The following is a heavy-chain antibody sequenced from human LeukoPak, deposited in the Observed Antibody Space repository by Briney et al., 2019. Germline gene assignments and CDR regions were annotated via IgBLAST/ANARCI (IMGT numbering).Heavy chain of an antibody. D-gene: IGHD3-3*01. CDR2: ISGGST. J-gene: IGHJ5*02. V-gene: IGHV3-38-3*01. CDR3: KKEPVTYYDFWSGYYNCWFDP. CDR1: GFTVSSNE. Sequence: GGSLRLSCAASGFTVSSNEMSWVRQAPGKGLEWVSSISGGSTYYADSRKGRFTISRDNSKNTLHLQMNSLRAEDTAVYYCKKEPVTYYDFWSGYYNCWFDPWGQGILVTVSS.